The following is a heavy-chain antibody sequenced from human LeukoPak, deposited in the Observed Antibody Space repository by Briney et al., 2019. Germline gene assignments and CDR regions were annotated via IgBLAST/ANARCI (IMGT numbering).Heavy chain of an antibody. D-gene: IGHD3-22*01. V-gene: IGHV3-33*06. Sequence: GGSLRLSCAASGVTFSSYGMHGVRQAPGKGVGWVAVIWYDGSNKYYADSVKGRFTISRDNSKNTLYLQMNSLRAEDTAVYYCAKDFSYYDSSGSGPDYWGQGTLVTVSS. CDR2: IWYDGSNK. CDR1: GVTFSSYG. J-gene: IGHJ4*02. CDR3: AKDFSYYDSSGSGPDY.